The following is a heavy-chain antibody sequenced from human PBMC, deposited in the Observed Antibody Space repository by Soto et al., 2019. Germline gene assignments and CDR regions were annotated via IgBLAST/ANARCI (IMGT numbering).Heavy chain of an antibody. V-gene: IGHV3-9*01. J-gene: IGHJ6*03. CDR3: AKDIDGSGSYRYYFYMDV. Sequence: GGSLRLSCAASGFTFDDYAMHWVRQAPGKGLEWVSGISWNSGSIGYADSVKGRFTISRDNAKNSLYLQMNSLRAEDTALYYCAKDIDGSGSYRYYFYMDVWGKGTTVTVSS. CDR2: ISWNSGSI. D-gene: IGHD3-10*01. CDR1: GFTFDDYA.